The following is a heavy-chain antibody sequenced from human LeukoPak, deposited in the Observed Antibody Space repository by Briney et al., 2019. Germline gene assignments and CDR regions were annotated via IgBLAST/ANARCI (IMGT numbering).Heavy chain of an antibody. CDR1: GGTFNNSA. V-gene: IGHV1-69*05. D-gene: IGHD4-17*01. Sequence: GASVKVSCKTSGGTFNNSAISWVRQAPGQGLEWLGGIMPLFGTAGYAQKFQGRVTITKDESTRTVYLELTSLTSDHTAVYYCARHVHGDYGSGWFDPWGQGTLVSVSS. J-gene: IGHJ5*02. CDR3: ARHVHGDYGSGWFDP. CDR2: IMPLFGTA.